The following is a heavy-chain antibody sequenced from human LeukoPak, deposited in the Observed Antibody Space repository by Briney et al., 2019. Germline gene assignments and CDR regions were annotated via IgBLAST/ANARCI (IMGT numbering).Heavy chain of an antibody. Sequence: PSETLSLTCTVSGGSISSFYWSWIRQHPGKGLEWIGYIYYSGSTYYNPSLKSRVTISVDTSKNQFSLKLSSVTAADTAVYYCARVVIQLWRILDYWGQGTLVTVSS. J-gene: IGHJ4*02. V-gene: IGHV4-59*06. CDR3: ARVVIQLWRILDY. D-gene: IGHD5-18*01. CDR2: IYYSGST. CDR1: GGSISSFY.